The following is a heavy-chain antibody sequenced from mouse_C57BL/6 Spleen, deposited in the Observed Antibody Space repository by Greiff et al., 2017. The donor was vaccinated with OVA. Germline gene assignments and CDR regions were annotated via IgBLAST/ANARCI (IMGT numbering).Heavy chain of an antibody. CDR3: ARGGLFSTTGVAPYAMDY. Sequence: QVQLQQPGAELVKPGASVKLSCKASGYTFTSYWMHWVKQRPGRGLEWIGRIDPNSGGTKYNEKFKSKATLTVDKPSSTAYMQLSSLTSEDSAVYYCARGGLFSTTGVAPYAMDYWGQGTSVTVSS. D-gene: IGHD1-1*01. V-gene: IGHV1-72*01. J-gene: IGHJ4*01. CDR1: GYTFTSYW. CDR2: IDPNSGGT.